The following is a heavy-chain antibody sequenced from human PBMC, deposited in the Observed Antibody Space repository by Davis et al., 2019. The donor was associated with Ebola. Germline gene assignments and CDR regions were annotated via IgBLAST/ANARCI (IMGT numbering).Heavy chain of an antibody. CDR2: MSYDGTDK. D-gene: IGHD3-16*02. J-gene: IGHJ3*02. CDR1: GFPFSSYG. Sequence: GESLKISCAASGFPFSSYGMHWVRQAPGKGLAWVALMSYDGTDKFYEDSVKGRFTISRDDAKNSLYLQMSSLRAEDTAVYYCGREGYRDAFDIWGQGTMVTVSS. CDR3: GREGYRDAFDI. V-gene: IGHV3-30*03.